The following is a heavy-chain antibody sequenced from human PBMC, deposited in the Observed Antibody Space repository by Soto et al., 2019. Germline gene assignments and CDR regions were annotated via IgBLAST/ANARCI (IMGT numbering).Heavy chain of an antibody. CDR3: ASRHSSPYFDY. CDR2: IYYSGST. D-gene: IGHD6-13*01. CDR1: GGSISSGDYY. J-gene: IGHJ4*02. Sequence: SETLSLTCTVSGGSISSGDYYWSWIRQPPGKGLEWIGNIYYSGSTYYNPSLKSRVTISVDTSKNQFSLKLSSVTAADTAVYNCASRHSSPYFDYWGQGTLVTVSS. V-gene: IGHV4-30-4*01.